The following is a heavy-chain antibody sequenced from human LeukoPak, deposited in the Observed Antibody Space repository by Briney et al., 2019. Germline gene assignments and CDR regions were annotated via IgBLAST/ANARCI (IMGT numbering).Heavy chain of an antibody. CDR1: GFTFRSYG. Sequence: GGSLRLSCEVSGFTFRSYGMHWVRQAPGKGLEWVAVISYDGSHKYYADSVKGRFSISRDNSKNTLYLQMNSLRADDTAVYYCAKGARGDTVTSIVGLNWFDPWGQGTLVTVSS. D-gene: IGHD4-17*01. J-gene: IGHJ5*02. V-gene: IGHV3-30*18. CDR3: AKGARGDTVTSIVGLNWFDP. CDR2: ISYDGSHK.